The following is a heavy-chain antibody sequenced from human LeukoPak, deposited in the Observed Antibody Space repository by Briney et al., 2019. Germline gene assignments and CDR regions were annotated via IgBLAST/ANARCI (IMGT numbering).Heavy chain of an antibody. V-gene: IGHV4-59*01. CDR3: ARAEDFGDPGDFDL. J-gene: IGHJ2*01. D-gene: IGHD4-17*01. Sequence: SGTLSLTCTVSGGSISSYYWSWIRQPPGKGLEWIGYIYYSGSTNYNPSLKSRVTISVDTSKNQFSLKLSSVTAADTAVYYCARAEDFGDPGDFDLWGRGTLVTVSS. CDR2: IYYSGST. CDR1: GGSISSYY.